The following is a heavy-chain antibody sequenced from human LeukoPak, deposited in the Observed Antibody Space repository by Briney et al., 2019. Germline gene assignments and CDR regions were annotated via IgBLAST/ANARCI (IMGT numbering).Heavy chain of an antibody. V-gene: IGHV1-69*02. CDR2: IIPILGIA. Sequence: SVKVSCKASGGTFSSYTISWVRQAPGQGLEWMGRIIPILGIANYAQKFQGRVTITADKSTSTAYMELSSLRSEDTAVYYCARVPGKLSFEYYYYYYYMDVWGKGTTVTVSS. CDR3: ARVPGKLSFEYYYYYYYMDV. CDR1: GGTFSSYT. D-gene: IGHD3-16*02. J-gene: IGHJ6*03.